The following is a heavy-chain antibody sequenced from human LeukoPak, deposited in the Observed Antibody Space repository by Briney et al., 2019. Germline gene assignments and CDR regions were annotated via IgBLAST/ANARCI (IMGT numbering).Heavy chain of an antibody. CDR1: GGSVSSGSYY. CDR2: IYYSGST. CDR3: AREAVAGSIDY. D-gene: IGHD6-19*01. Sequence: PSETLSLTCTVSGGSVSSGSYYWSWIRQPSGKGLEWIGYIYYSGSTNYNPSLKSRVTISVDTSKNQFSLKLSSVTAADTAVYYCAREAVAGSIDYWGQGTLVTVSS. J-gene: IGHJ4*02. V-gene: IGHV4-61*01.